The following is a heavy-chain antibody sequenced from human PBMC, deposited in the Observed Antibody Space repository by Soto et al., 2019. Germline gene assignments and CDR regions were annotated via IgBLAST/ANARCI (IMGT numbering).Heavy chain of an antibody. Sequence: QITLEESGPTLVKPTQTLTLTCTFSGFTLNTSGVRVDWIREPPGKALEWLALMYWDDDKRYSPSLKSRLTITKDTSNTQVVLTMTNMDPVDTATYYCVHAIKGSGSYYKGYYFDYWGQGTLVTVSS. D-gene: IGHD3-10*01. J-gene: IGHJ4*02. CDR3: VHAIKGSGSYYKGYYFDY. CDR2: MYWDDDK. V-gene: IGHV2-5*02. CDR1: GFTLNTSGVR.